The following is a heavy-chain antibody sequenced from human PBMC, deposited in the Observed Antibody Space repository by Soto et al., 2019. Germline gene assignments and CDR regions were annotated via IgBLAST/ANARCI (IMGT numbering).Heavy chain of an antibody. CDR1: GGSVSSTNW. V-gene: IGHV4-4*02. CDR2: IYHSGST. CDR3: ARDRAVSARVSFDY. J-gene: IGHJ4*02. Sequence: QVQLQESGPGLVEPSGTLSLTCAVSGGSVSSTNWWSWVRQPPGKGLEWIGEIYHSGSTYYNQSLKRRVTISVDKSKYQFSLRLSSVTAADTAVYFCARDRAVSARVSFDYWGQGTLVTVSS. D-gene: IGHD6-19*01.